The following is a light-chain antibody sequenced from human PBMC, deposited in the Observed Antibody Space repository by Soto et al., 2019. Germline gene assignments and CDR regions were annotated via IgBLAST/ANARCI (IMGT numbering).Light chain of an antibody. J-gene: IGKJ1*01. CDR2: DAS. Sequence: DIQMTQSPSTLSASVGDRVTITCRASQSISSWLAWYQQKPGKAPKVLIFDASSLESGVPSRFSGSGSATEFTLTISSLQPDDFATYYCQHYSTVWAFGQGTKVDI. CDR3: QHYSTVWA. V-gene: IGKV1-5*01. CDR1: QSISSW.